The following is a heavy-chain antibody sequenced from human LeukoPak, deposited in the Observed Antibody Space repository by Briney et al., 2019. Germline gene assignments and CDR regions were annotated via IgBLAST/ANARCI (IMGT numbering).Heavy chain of an antibody. J-gene: IGHJ4*02. CDR1: GFTFSSYW. CDR3: AKDAELLWFGELSTANYFDY. Sequence: PGGSLRLSCAASGFTFSSYWMSWVRQAPGKGLEWVANIKQDGSEKYYVDSVKGRFTISRDNSKNTLYLQMNSLRAEDTAVYYCAKDAELLWFGELSTANYFDYWGQGTLVTVSS. V-gene: IGHV3-7*03. CDR2: IKQDGSEK. D-gene: IGHD3-10*01.